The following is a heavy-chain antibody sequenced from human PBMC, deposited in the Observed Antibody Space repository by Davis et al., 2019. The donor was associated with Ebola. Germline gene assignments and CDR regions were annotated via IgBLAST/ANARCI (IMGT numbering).Heavy chain of an antibody. Sequence: ASVKVSCKASGYTFSSYYMHWVRQAPGQGLEWMGIINPSGGSTSYAQKFQGRVTITADKSTNTAYMELSSLRSEDTAVYYCARDGDTAMGRVFDNWGQGTLVTVSS. CDR2: INPSGGST. D-gene: IGHD5-18*01. CDR1: GYTFSSYY. CDR3: ARDGDTAMGRVFDN. V-gene: IGHV1-46*01. J-gene: IGHJ4*02.